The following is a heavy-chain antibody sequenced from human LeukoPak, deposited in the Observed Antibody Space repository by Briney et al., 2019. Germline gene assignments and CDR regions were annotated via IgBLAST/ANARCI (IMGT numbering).Heavy chain of an antibody. CDR3: ARVRYEGFDP. D-gene: IGHD3-3*01. Sequence: LSETLSLTCTVSGGSMSRYYWSWIRQPAGKGLEWIGRIYTSGSTIYNPSLKSRVTMSVDTSRNQFSLSLRSVTAADTAVYYCARVRYEGFDPWGQGTLVTVSS. J-gene: IGHJ5*02. CDR2: IYTSGST. CDR1: GGSMSRYY. V-gene: IGHV4-4*07.